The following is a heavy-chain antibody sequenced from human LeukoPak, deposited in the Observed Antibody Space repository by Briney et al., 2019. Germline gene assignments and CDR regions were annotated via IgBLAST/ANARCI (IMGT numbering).Heavy chain of an antibody. V-gene: IGHV3-23*01. Sequence: PVGSLRLSCAASGFTFNIYAMSWVRQAPGKGLEWVSSIASHGAGTFYADSVKDRFTISRDNSQNTLYLQMSRLRAEDTAIYYCAKDRPNYHESNGHYYRPNGDFWGQGSLVTVSS. CDR1: GFTFNIYA. CDR3: AKDRPNYHESNGHYYRPNGDF. CDR2: IASHGAGT. D-gene: IGHD3-22*01. J-gene: IGHJ4*02.